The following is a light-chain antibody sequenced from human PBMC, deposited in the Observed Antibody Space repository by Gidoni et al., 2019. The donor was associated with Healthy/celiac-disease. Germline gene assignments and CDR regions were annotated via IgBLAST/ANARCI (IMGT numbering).Light chain of an antibody. J-gene: IGKJ5*01. CDR1: QGISSY. Sequence: DIQLPQSPSFLSASVGDRVTITCRASQGISSYLAWYQQKTGKAPMLLIYAAPTLQSGVPSRFSGSGSGTEFPLTISSLQPEDFATYYCQQSNSYLTFGQGTRLEIK. CDR3: QQSNSYLT. V-gene: IGKV1-9*01. CDR2: AAP.